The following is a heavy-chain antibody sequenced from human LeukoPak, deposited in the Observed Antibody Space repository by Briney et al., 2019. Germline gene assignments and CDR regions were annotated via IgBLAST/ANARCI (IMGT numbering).Heavy chain of an antibody. CDR3: AMKFSGDYYYMDV. CDR2: ITWNGGST. CDR1: GFSIGDYG. Sequence: PGGSLRLSCAASGFSIGDYGMSWVRQTPEKGPEWVSGITWNGGSTGYADSVKGRFTISRDNAMNSLYLQVNSLRAEDTALYYCAMKFSGDYYYMDVWGKGTTVTVSS. J-gene: IGHJ6*03. D-gene: IGHD3-10*01. V-gene: IGHV3-20*04.